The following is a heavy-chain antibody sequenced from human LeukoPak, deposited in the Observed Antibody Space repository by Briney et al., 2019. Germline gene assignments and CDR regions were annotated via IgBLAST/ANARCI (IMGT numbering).Heavy chain of an antibody. J-gene: IGHJ5*02. V-gene: IGHV4-34*01. CDR3: ASYCTNGVCPNWFDP. CDR1: GGSFSGYY. Sequence: SETLSLTCAVYGGSFSGYYWSWIRQPPGKGLEWIGSIYYSGSTYYNPSLKSRVTISVDTSKNQFSLKLSSVTAADTAVYYCASYCTNGVCPNWFDPWGQGTLVTVSS. D-gene: IGHD2-8*01. CDR2: IYYSGST.